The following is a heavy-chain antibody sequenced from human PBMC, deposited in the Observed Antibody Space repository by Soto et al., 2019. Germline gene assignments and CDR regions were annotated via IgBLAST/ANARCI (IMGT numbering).Heavy chain of an antibody. V-gene: IGHV3-30*18. CDR1: GFTFSDYG. CDR3: AKEYCSGGSCRRFDP. D-gene: IGHD2-15*01. Sequence: QVQLVESGGGVVQPRRSLRLSCAASGFTFSDYGMHWVRQAPGKGLEWVTFISYDGSNKYYADSVKGRFTISRDNSKNTLYLQMNSLRGDDTAVYYFAKEYCSGGSCRRFDPWGQGTLVTVSS. CDR2: ISYDGSNK. J-gene: IGHJ5*02.